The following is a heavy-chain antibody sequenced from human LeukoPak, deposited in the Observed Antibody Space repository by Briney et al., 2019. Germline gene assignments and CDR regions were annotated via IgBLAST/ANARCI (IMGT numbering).Heavy chain of an antibody. Sequence: ASVKVSCKASGGTFSSYAISWVRQAPGQGLEWMGWINAGNGNTKYSQKLQGRVTITRDTSASTAYMELSSLRSEDTAVYYCARDPHYLYSSSWYYFDYWGQGTLVTVSS. D-gene: IGHD6-13*01. CDR3: ARDPHYLYSSSWYYFDY. CDR1: GGTFSSYA. CDR2: INAGNGNT. J-gene: IGHJ4*02. V-gene: IGHV1-3*01.